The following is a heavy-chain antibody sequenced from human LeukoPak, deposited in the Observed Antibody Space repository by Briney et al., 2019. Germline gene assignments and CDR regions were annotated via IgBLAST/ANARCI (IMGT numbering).Heavy chain of an antibody. Sequence: GGSLRLSCAASGFTFSSYAMSWVRQAPGKGLEWVSAISGSGGSTYYADSVKGRFTISRDNSKNTLYLQMNGLRAEDTAVYYCAKDPTVDDAFDIWGQGTMVTVSS. CDR2: ISGSGGST. CDR3: AKDPTVDDAFDI. D-gene: IGHD4-23*01. J-gene: IGHJ3*02. CDR1: GFTFSSYA. V-gene: IGHV3-23*01.